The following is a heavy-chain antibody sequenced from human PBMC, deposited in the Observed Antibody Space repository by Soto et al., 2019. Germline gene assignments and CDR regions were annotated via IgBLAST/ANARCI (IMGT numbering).Heavy chain of an antibody. Sequence: QLQLQESGPGLVKPSETLSLTCTISGGSISSSSYYWGWIRQPPGKGLEWIGSIYYSGRTSYNPSLRSRITISIDPTKGQFSLKLASVTAAATAVYYCARRARTSGFWNGMDVWGHGTTVTVSS. J-gene: IGHJ6*02. V-gene: IGHV4-39*01. CDR2: IYYSGRT. D-gene: IGHD3-3*01. CDR1: GGSISSSSYY. CDR3: ARRARTSGFWNGMDV.